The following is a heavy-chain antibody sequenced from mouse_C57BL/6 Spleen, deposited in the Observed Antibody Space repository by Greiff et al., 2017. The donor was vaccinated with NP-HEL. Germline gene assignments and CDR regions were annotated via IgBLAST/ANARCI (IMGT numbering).Heavy chain of an antibody. J-gene: IGHJ4*01. V-gene: IGHV1-80*01. CDR3: AKKDYYAMDY. CDR1: GYAFSSYW. Sequence: QVQLQQSGAELVKPGASVKISCTASGYAFSSYWMYWVTQRPGKGLEWLGQIYPGDGDTNYNGKLKGNATLTADKSSSTAYMQHSSLTSEDSAVDFCAKKDYYAMDYWGQGTSVTVSS. CDR2: IYPGDGDT.